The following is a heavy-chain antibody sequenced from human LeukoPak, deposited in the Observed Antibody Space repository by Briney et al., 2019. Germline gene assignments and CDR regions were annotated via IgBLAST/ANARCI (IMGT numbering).Heavy chain of an antibody. V-gene: IGHV3-7*01. D-gene: IGHD5-18*01. J-gene: IGHJ4*02. CDR1: GFTFSSYW. CDR3: ARHLSGVTGYTYGRGIDY. CDR2: IKQDGSEK. Sequence: PGGSPRLSCAASGFTFSSYWMSWVRQAPGKGLEWVATIKQDGSEKYYVDSVKGRFTISRDNAKNSLYLQMNSLRAEDTAVYYCARHLSGVTGYTYGRGIDYWGQGTLVTVSS.